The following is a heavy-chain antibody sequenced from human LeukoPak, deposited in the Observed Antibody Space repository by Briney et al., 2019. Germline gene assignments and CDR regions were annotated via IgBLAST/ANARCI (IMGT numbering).Heavy chain of an antibody. D-gene: IGHD3-22*01. Sequence: SETLSLTCTVSGGSISNSYLTWIRQPPGKGLEWIGYIYHTGSTNYNPSLKSRVTISVDTSKNPFSLKLTSVTAADTAVYYCAREISMAVGGGAFDIWGQGTMVTVSS. CDR3: AREISMAVGGGAFDI. CDR1: GGSISNSY. V-gene: IGHV4-59*01. CDR2: IYHTGST. J-gene: IGHJ3*02.